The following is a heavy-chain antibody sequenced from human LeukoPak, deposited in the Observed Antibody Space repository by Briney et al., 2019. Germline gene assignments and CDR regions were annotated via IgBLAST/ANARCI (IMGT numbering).Heavy chain of an antibody. J-gene: IGHJ5*02. CDR3: AREYCSSTSCSNWFDP. CDR1: GYTFTGYY. CDR2: INPNSGGT. V-gene: IGHV1-2*02. Sequence: GASVKVSCKASGYTFTGYYMRWVRQAPGQGLEWMGWINPNSGGTNYAQKFQGRVTMTRDTSISTAYMELSRLRSDDTAVYYCAREYCSSTSCSNWFDPWGQGTLVTVSS. D-gene: IGHD2-2*01.